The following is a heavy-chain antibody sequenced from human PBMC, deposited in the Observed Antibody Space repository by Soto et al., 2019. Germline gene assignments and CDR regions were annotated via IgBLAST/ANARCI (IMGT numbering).Heavy chain of an antibody. CDR2: IWYDGSDK. J-gene: IGHJ4*02. V-gene: IGHV3-33*01. CDR3: AREGVRYSSGRPFDY. Sequence: GGSLRLSCAASGFTFSTYGMHWVRQAPGKGLEWVAVIWYDGSDKYYADSVKGRFTISRDNSKNTLYLQMNSLRAGDTAVYYCAREGVRYSSGRPFDYWGQGTLVTVSS. D-gene: IGHD6-19*01. CDR1: GFTFSTYG.